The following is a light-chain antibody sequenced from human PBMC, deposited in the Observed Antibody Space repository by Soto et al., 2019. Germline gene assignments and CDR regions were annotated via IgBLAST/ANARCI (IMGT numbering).Light chain of an antibody. CDR2: EVT. CDR3: SSWDSSLSAYV. V-gene: IGLV2-14*01. CDR1: SSDVGGSDH. J-gene: IGLJ1*01. Sequence: QSVLTQPASVSGSPGQSITISCTGTSSDVGGSDHVSWYQQHPGKAPKLIIYEVTNWPSGVSHRFSGSKSGNTASLTISGLQAEDEADYYCSSWDSSLSAYVFGTGTKVTVL.